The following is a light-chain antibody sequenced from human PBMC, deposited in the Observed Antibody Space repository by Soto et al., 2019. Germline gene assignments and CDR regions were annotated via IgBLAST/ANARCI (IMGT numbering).Light chain of an antibody. CDR2: GVS. V-gene: IGKV3-20*01. J-gene: IGKJ2*01. Sequence: DIELTQSPGTPSLSPGERATLSCRASQSVSRSQLAWYQQKTGQAPRPLIYGVSSRATGIPDRFIGSGSGTDFTLPIRRMEPEDFAVYDCQQYSISYTFCQGTKVDI. CDR1: QSVSRSQ. CDR3: QQYSISYT.